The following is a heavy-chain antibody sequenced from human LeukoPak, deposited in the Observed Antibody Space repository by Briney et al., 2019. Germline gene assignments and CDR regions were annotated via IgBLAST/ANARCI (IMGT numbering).Heavy chain of an antibody. Sequence: GGSLRLSCAASGFTFSSYAMSWVRQAPGKGLEWVANIKQDGSEKYYVDSVKGRFTISRDNAKNSLYLQMNSLRAEDTAVYYCARVLDYYDFWSGYKYGMDVWGQGTTVTVSS. CDR3: ARVLDYYDFWSGYKYGMDV. D-gene: IGHD3-3*01. J-gene: IGHJ6*02. CDR1: GFTFSSYA. CDR2: IKQDGSEK. V-gene: IGHV3-7*01.